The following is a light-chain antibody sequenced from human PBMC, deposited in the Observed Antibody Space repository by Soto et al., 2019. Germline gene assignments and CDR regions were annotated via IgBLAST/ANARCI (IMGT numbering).Light chain of an antibody. V-gene: IGKV1-12*01. CDR1: QGITNW. CDR3: QQSYSTPTT. Sequence: DIPLTQSPSSVSASVGDRVTITYRASQGITNWLAWYQQKPGKAPKLLIYATSGLQSGVPSRFSGGGSGTDFTLTISSLQPEDFGTYYCQQSYSTPTTFGQGTKVDI. CDR2: ATS. J-gene: IGKJ1*01.